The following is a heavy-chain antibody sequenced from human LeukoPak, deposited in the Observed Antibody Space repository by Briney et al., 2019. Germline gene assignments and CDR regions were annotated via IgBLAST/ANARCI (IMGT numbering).Heavy chain of an antibody. D-gene: IGHD3-22*01. CDR1: GGSISTYY. CDR3: ARLTYYYDSSGYYYRPVDY. CDR2: IYYSGST. Sequence: SETLSLTCTVSGGSISTYYWNWIRQPPGKGLEWIGYIYYSGSTNYNPSLKSRVSISVDTSKNQFSLKLSSVTAADTAVYYCARLTYYYDSSGYYYRPVDYWGQGTLVTVSS. V-gene: IGHV4-59*12. J-gene: IGHJ4*02.